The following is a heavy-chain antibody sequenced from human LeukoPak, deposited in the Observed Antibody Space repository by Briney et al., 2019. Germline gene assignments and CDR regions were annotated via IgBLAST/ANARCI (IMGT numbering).Heavy chain of an antibody. D-gene: IGHD6-19*01. CDR1: GFTFGHNA. J-gene: IGHJ4*02. V-gene: IGHV3-23*01. CDR2: LSGSGGDT. Sequence: TGGSLRLSCVASGFTFGHNAMAWVRQAPGKRLEWVSALSGSGGDTFYADSVKGRFTISRDNAKNSLYLQMNSLRAEDTAVYYCARGIIAVAGNFDYWGQGTLVTVSS. CDR3: ARGIIAVAGNFDY.